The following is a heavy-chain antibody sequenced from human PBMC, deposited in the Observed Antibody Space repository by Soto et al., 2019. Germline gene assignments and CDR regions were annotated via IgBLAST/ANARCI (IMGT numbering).Heavy chain of an antibody. CDR3: VRARITMVRGVISLFDP. J-gene: IGHJ5*02. D-gene: IGHD3-10*01. Sequence: PSETLSLTCTVSGGSISSSSYYWGWIRQPPGKGLEWIGNIYYSGSTYYNPSLKSRVTISVDRSKNQFSLKLSSVTAADTAVYYCVRARITMVRGVISLFDPWGQGTLVTVSS. V-gene: IGHV4-39*07. CDR2: IYYSGST. CDR1: GGSISSSSYY.